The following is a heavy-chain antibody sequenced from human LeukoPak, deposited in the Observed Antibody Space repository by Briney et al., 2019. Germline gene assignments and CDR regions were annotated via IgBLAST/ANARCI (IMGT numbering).Heavy chain of an antibody. J-gene: IGHJ4*02. CDR3: ARLSNHYDSEGYYYAFDK. D-gene: IGHD3-22*01. Sequence: SETLSLTCTVSGGSLGSYYWGWIRQPAGKGLEWIGRIYTSGSTTYNPSLRSRVTISVDISKNHFSLKLTSVTAADTAVYYCARLSNHYDSEGYYYAFDKWGQGTLVIVSS. V-gene: IGHV4-4*07. CDR2: IYTSGST. CDR1: GGSLGSYY.